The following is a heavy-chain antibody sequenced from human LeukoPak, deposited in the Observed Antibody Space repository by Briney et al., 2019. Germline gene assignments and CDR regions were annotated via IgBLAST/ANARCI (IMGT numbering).Heavy chain of an antibody. CDR1: GYTFSDHY. D-gene: IGHD4-17*01. J-gene: IGHJ6*02. Sequence: ASVKASCKASGYTFSDHYIHWVRQAPGQGLEWMGWINPNSGVPNYAQKFEGGVTMTRDTSVSTAYMEVSSLRSDDTAVYYCARGATVTTPYFYYYGMDVWGQGTTVTVSS. V-gene: IGHV1-2*02. CDR3: ARGATVTTPYFYYYGMDV. CDR2: INPNSGVP.